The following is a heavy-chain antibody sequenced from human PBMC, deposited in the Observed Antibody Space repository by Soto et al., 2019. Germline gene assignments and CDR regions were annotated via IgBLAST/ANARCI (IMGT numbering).Heavy chain of an antibody. J-gene: IGHJ4*02. D-gene: IGHD3-22*01. CDR1: GFTFDDFT. Sequence: PGGSLRLSCATSGFTFDDFTMHWVRQAPGKGLEWVSLINRDGGSTYYADSVKGRFTISRDNSKNSLYLQMNSLRTEDTALYYCAKAKLGDSTGFDYWGQGTLVTVSS. V-gene: IGHV3-43*01. CDR3: AKAKLGDSTGFDY. CDR2: INRDGGST.